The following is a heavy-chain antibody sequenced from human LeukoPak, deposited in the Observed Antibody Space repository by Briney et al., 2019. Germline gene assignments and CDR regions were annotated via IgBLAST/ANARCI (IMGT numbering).Heavy chain of an antibody. CDR1: GGSISSSSYY. J-gene: IGHJ3*02. Sequence: SGTLSLTCTVSGGSISSSSYYWGWIRQPPGKGLEWIGSIYYSGSTYYNPSLKSRVTISVDTSKNQFSLKLSSVTAADTAVYYCARHTWIQHAFDIWGQGTMVTVSS. CDR2: IYYSGST. D-gene: IGHD5-18*01. V-gene: IGHV4-39*01. CDR3: ARHTWIQHAFDI.